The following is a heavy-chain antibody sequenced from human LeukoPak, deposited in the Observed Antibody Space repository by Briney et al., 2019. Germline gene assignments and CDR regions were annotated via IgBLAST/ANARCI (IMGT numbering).Heavy chain of an antibody. Sequence: SQTLSLTCTVSGGSITSGSYYWSWIRQPAGKGLEWIGRIYPSGNTNHNPSLESRVTILIDTSKNHFSLKLSSVTAADTAVYYCARDPLDEGAHSFDYWGQGTLVTVSS. CDR2: IYPSGNT. CDR3: ARDPLDEGAHSFDY. CDR1: GGSITSGSYY. V-gene: IGHV4-61*02. D-gene: IGHD1-26*01. J-gene: IGHJ4*02.